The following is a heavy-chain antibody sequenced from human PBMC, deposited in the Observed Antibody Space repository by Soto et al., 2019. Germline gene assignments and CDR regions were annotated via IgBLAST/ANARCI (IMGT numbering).Heavy chain of an antibody. CDR2: IWYDGSNK. J-gene: IGHJ6*02. D-gene: IGHD1-7*01. CDR3: ARDPGTGTRTHGMDV. V-gene: IGHV3-33*01. CDR1: GFTFSSYG. Sequence: QVQLVESGGGVVQPGRSLRLSCAASGFTFSSYGMHWVRQAPGKGLEWVAVIWYDGSNKYYADSVKGRFTISRDNSKNTLYLQMNSLRAEDTAVYYCARDPGTGTRTHGMDVWGQGTTVTVSS.